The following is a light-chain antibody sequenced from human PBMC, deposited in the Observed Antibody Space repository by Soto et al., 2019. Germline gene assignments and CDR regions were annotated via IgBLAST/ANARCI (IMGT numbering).Light chain of an antibody. CDR2: GAP. CDR1: QSISIN. Sequence: EIVMTQSPATLSVSPGERVTLSCRASQSISINLAWYQWKPGQSPRLLFSGAPTRATGVPVRFSGSGSGTEFTLSISILQSEDFAVYYCQQHNNWPPTFGQGTKV. V-gene: IGKV3-15*01. CDR3: QQHNNWPPT. J-gene: IGKJ1*01.